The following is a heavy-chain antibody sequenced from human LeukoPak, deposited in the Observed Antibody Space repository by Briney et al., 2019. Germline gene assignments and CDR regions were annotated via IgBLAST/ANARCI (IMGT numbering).Heavy chain of an antibody. CDR1: GFTFSSYS. Sequence: GGSLRLSCAASGFTFSSYSMNWVRQAPGKGLEWVSSISSSSSYIYYADSVKGRFTISRDNAKNSLYLQMNSLRAEDTAVYYCARECSGGSCYSGFDYWGQGTLVTVSS. V-gene: IGHV3-21*01. CDR2: ISSSSSYI. J-gene: IGHJ4*02. CDR3: ARECSGGSCYSGFDY. D-gene: IGHD2-15*01.